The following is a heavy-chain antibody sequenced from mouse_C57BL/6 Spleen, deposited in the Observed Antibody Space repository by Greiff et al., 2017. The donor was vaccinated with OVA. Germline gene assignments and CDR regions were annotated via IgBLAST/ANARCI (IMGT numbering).Heavy chain of an antibody. CDR2: INPNNGGT. CDR3: ARRERDGYLYYFDY. V-gene: IGHV1-26*01. J-gene: IGHJ2*01. CDR1: GYTFTDYY. Sequence: EVQLQQSGPELVKPGASVKISCKASGYTFTDYYMNWVKQSHGKSLEWIGDINPNNGGTSYNQKFKGKATLTVDKSSSTAYMELRSLTSEDSAVYYCARRERDGYLYYFDYWGQGTTLTVSS. D-gene: IGHD2-3*01.